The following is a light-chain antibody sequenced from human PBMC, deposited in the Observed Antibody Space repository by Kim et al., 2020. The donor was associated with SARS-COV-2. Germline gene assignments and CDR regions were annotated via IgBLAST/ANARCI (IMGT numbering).Light chain of an antibody. J-gene: IGKJ4*01. CDR1: QNILYSSNNKNY. Sequence: RATINCKSSQNILYSSNNKNYLAWYQQKLGQPPKLLFYWASTRESGVPDRFSGSGSGTDFTLTISSLQAEDVAVYYCQQYYSTPLTFGGGTKLEI. V-gene: IGKV4-1*01. CDR2: WAS. CDR3: QQYYSTPLT.